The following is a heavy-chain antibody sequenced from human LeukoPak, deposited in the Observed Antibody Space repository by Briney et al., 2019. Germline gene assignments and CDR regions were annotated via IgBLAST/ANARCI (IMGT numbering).Heavy chain of an antibody. CDR3: ARGAYSSSYHYYYYMDV. V-gene: IGHV1-46*01. Sequence: ASVKVSCKASGYTFTSYYMHWVRQAPGQGLEWMGIINPSGGSTSYAQKFQGRVTMTRDMSTSTVYMELSSLRSEDTAVYYCARGAYSSSYHYYYYMDVWGKGTTVTVSS. CDR1: GYTFTSYY. D-gene: IGHD6-13*01. CDR2: INPSGGST. J-gene: IGHJ6*03.